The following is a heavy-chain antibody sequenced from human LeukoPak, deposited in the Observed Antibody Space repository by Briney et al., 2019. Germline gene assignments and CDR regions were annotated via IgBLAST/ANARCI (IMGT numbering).Heavy chain of an antibody. CDR3: AKLLRDVTIYDF. V-gene: IGHV3-7*01. D-gene: IGHD4-23*01. CDR1: GFTFSSYG. J-gene: IGHJ4*01. Sequence: GGSLRLSCAASGFTFSSYGMHWVRQAPGKGLEWVASVNQDESAKFYVDSVRGRFTISRDNAKNSLFLQMNFLRAEDTAFYYCAKLLRDVTIYDFWGHGALVTVSS. CDR2: VNQDESAK.